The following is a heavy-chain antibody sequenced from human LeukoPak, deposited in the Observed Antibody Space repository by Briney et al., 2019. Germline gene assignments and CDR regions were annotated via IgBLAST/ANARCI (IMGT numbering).Heavy chain of an antibody. D-gene: IGHD4-17*01. Sequence: ASVKVSCKASGYTFTNYAMHWVRQAPGQGLEWMGWINTNTGNPTYAQGFTGRFVFSLDTSVSTAYLQISSLKAEDTAVYYCASPTYGDYDDAFDIWGQGTMVTVSS. J-gene: IGHJ3*02. V-gene: IGHV7-4-1*02. CDR1: GYTFTNYA. CDR3: ASPTYGDYDDAFDI. CDR2: INTNTGNP.